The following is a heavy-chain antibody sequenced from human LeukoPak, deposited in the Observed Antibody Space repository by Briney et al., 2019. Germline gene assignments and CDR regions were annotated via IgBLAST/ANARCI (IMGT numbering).Heavy chain of an antibody. CDR2: ISGCGSIS. D-gene: IGHD3-9*01. J-gene: IGHJ4*02. CDR3: ANNLLYGILTDYDNDY. CDR1: GVSFRSYS. V-gene: IGHV3-23*01. Sequence: PGGSLRHSCAAPGVSFRSYSMSWGRHGPGEGLEWVSSISGCGSISDYADSVKSQLTISIHDSKTPPSEQTNSLRAEGTAIYYSANNLLYGILTDYDNDYWGQGTLVTVSS.